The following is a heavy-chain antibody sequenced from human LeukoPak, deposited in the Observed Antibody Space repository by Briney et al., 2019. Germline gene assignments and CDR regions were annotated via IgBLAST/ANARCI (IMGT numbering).Heavy chain of an antibody. V-gene: IGHV3-23*01. Sequence: GGSLRLSCAACGFTFSSYAMSWVRQAPGKGLEWVSAISGSGGSTYYADSVKGRFTISRDNSKNTLYLQMNSLRAEGTAVYYCAKGYCSGGSCYALRYYYYGMDVWGQGTTVTVSS. D-gene: IGHD2-15*01. J-gene: IGHJ6*02. CDR2: ISGSGGST. CDR1: GFTFSSYA. CDR3: AKGYCSGGSCYALRYYYYGMDV.